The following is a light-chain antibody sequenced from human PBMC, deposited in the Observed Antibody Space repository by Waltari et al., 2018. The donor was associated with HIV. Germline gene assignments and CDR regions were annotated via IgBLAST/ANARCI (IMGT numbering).Light chain of an antibody. Sequence: QSVLTQPPSASGTPGQSVTIPCSGSSYNFGRNTVNWYQQFPGTAPKLRIYINSQRPSGVPDRFSGSKSGTSASLAISGLQSEDEAVYYCAAWDDSLDGWVFGGGTNLTVL. J-gene: IGLJ3*02. V-gene: IGLV1-44*01. CDR3: AAWDDSLDGWV. CDR2: INS. CDR1: SYNFGRNT.